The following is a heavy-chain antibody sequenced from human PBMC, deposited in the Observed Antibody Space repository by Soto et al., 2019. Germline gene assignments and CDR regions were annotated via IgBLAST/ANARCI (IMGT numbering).Heavy chain of an antibody. J-gene: IGHJ6*02. CDR3: ARGGIVATIGEYYYYGMDV. CDR2: IIPIFGTA. V-gene: IGHV1-69*01. CDR1: GGTFSSYA. D-gene: IGHD5-12*01. Sequence: QVQLVQSGAEVKKPGSSVKVSCKASGGTFSSYAISWVRQAPGQGLEWMGGIIPIFGTANYAQKFQGRVTITADESTSTAYMELSSLRSEDTAVYYCARGGIVATIGEYYYYGMDVWGQGTTVTVSS.